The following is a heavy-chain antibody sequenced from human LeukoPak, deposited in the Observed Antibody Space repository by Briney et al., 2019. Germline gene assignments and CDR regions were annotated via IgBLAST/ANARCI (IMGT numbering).Heavy chain of an antibody. CDR2: IYYSGST. J-gene: IGHJ4*02. CDR1: GGSISSYY. Sequence: SETLSLTCSVSGGSISSYYWSWIRQPPGKGLEWIGYIYYSGSTNYNPSLKSRVTISVDTSKNQFSLKLSSVTAADTAVYYCARGALFDYWGQGTLVTVSS. CDR3: ARGALFDY. V-gene: IGHV4-59*01.